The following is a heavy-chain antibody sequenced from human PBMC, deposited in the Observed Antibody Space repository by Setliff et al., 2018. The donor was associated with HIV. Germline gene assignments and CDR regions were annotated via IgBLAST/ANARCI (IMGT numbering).Heavy chain of an antibody. CDR2: INSDGSSP. CDR1: GFTFSNYW. Sequence: PGGSLRLSCAASGFTFSNYWMHWVRQVPGKGLVWISHINSDGSSPIYADSVKGRFTISRDRPKNILYLQMDSLRPDDTATYYCAKEISGDSTGFDSWGQGTLVTVSS. D-gene: IGHD4-17*01. J-gene: IGHJ4*02. V-gene: IGHV3-74*01. CDR3: AKEISGDSTGFDS.